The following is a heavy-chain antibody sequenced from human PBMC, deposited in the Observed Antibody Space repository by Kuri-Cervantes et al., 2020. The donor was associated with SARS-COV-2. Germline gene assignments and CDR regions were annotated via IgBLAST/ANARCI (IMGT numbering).Heavy chain of an antibody. CDR1: GFTFSSYV. V-gene: IGHV3-23*01. J-gene: IGHJ4*02. Sequence: GGSLKISCAASGFTFSSYVMSWVRQAPGKGLEWVSAISGSGDSTYYADSVKGRFTISRDNSKNTLYLQMNSLRAEDTAVYYCAKCIVLVPAAEWFFDYWGQGTLVTVSS. CDR2: ISGSGDST. CDR3: AKCIVLVPAAEWFFDY. D-gene: IGHD2-2*01.